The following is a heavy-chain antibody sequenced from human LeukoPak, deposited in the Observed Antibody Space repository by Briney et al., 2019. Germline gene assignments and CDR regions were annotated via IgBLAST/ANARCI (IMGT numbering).Heavy chain of an antibody. D-gene: IGHD1-7*01. CDR2: IYHSGST. V-gene: IGHV4-30-2*01. CDR3: ARHNHRYNWNYDY. J-gene: IGHJ4*02. CDR1: GGSISSGGYY. Sequence: PSETLSLTCTVSGGSISSGGYYWSWIRQPPGKGLEWIGYIYHSGSTYYNPSLKSRVTISVDRSKNQFSLKLSSVTAADAAVYYCARHNHRYNWNYDYWGQGTLVTVSS.